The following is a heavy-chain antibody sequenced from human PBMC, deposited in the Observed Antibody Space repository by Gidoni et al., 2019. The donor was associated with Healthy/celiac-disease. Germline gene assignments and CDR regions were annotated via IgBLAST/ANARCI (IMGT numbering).Heavy chain of an antibody. Sequence: EVQLVDSGGGLVKPGGSLRLSCAASGFTFSSSSMNWVRQAPGKGLEWVSSIMRSSSDIYYADAVKGRLTISRDNAKNSLYLQMNSLRAEDTAVYYCARLKGYDCWSGLNWFDPWGQGTLVTVSS. CDR2: IMRSSSDI. V-gene: IGHV3-21*01. CDR1: GFTFSSSS. D-gene: IGHD3-3*01. J-gene: IGHJ5*02. CDR3: ARLKGYDCWSGLNWFDP.